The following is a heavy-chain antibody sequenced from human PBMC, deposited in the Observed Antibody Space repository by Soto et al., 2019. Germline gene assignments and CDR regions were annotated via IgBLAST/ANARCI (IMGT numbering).Heavy chain of an antibody. CDR3: ARDGGVDCYDSSGYYYFDY. CDR2: ISSSGSTI. CDR1: GFTFSDYY. D-gene: IGHD3-22*01. Sequence: GGSLRLSCAASGFTFSDYYMSWIRQAPGKGLEWVSYISSSGSTIYYADSVKGRFTISRDNAKNSLYLQMNSLRAEDTAVYYCARDGGVDCYDSSGYYYFDYWGQGTLVTVSS. J-gene: IGHJ4*02. V-gene: IGHV3-11*01.